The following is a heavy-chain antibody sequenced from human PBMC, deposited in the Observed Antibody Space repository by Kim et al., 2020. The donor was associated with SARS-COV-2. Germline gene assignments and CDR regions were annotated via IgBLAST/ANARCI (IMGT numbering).Heavy chain of an antibody. D-gene: IGHD3-3*01. V-gene: IGHV1-18*04. J-gene: IGHJ6*02. CDR3: ARRVAFVDFWSGFGVDVWGTVHRHRTPARSHADMEGGSLRSDATALYYCARGVAFVDFGSGFGVDV. CDR1: GYAFTSYG. CDR2: IRPDNGNT. Sequence: ASVKVSCKASGYAFTSYGISWVRQAPGQGLEWMGWIRPDNGNTKYAQKFQGRVTMTTDTSTSTAYMEVRSLRSDDTAVYYCARRVAFVDFWSGFGVDVWGTVHRHRTPARSHADMEGGSLRSDATALYYCARGVAFVDFGSGFGVDVWGLGTMVTVSS.